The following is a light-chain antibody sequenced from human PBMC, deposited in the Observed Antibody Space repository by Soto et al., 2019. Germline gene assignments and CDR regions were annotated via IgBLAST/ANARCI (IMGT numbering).Light chain of an antibody. CDR3: QQYYSTET. V-gene: IGKV3-15*01. CDR2: GAS. Sequence: EIVMTQSPATLYVSPGERATLSCRASQSVSSNLAWYQQKPGQAPRLLIYGASTRATGIPARFSGSGSGTEFTLTISSLQSEDFAVYYCQQYYSTETFGQGTKVEIK. J-gene: IGKJ1*01. CDR1: QSVSSN.